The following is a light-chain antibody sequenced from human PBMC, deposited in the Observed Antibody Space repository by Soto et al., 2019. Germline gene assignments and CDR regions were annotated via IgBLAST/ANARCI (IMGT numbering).Light chain of an antibody. J-gene: IGKJ2*01. Sequence: DIVMTQSPATLSVSPGDRATLSCRASQSVYSNLAWYQQKPGQAPRLLIYGASTRATGIPARFSGSGSGTEFTLTISSLQSGDSAVYYCQQYDNWPPYTFGQGTKLEIK. CDR3: QQYDNWPPYT. CDR2: GAS. CDR1: QSVYSN. V-gene: IGKV3-15*01.